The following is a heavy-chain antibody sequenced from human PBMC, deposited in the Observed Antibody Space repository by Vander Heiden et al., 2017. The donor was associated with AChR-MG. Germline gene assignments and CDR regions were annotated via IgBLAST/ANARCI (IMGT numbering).Heavy chain of an antibody. D-gene: IGHD1-7*01. J-gene: IGHJ3*02. CDR1: GFTFDDYA. V-gene: IGHV3-9*01. CDR2: ISWNSGSI. Sequence: EVQLVESGGGLVQPGRSLRLSCAASGFTFDDYAMHWVRQAPGKGLEWVSGISWNSGSIGYADSVKGRVTISRDNAKNSLYLQMNSLRAEDTALYYCAKDKTVTGTIRGDAFDIWGQGTMVTVSS. CDR3: AKDKTVTGTIRGDAFDI.